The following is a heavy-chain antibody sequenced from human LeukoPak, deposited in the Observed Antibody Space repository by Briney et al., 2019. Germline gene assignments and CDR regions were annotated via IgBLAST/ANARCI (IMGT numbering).Heavy chain of an antibody. D-gene: IGHD6-6*01. CDR3: ARVKQLRYYYYYMDV. CDR2: ISAYNGNT. CDR1: GYTFTGYY. J-gene: IGHJ6*03. Sequence: GASVKVSCKASGYTFTGYYMHWVRQAPGQGLEWMGWISAYNGNTNYAQKLQGRVTMTTDTSTSTAYMELRSLRSDDTAVYYCARVKQLRYYYYYMDVWGKGTTVTASS. V-gene: IGHV1-18*04.